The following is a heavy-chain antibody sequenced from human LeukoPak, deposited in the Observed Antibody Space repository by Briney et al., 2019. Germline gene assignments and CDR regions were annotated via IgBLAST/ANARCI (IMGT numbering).Heavy chain of an antibody. CDR1: GFTFTNSW. V-gene: IGHV3-7*01. CDR3: AREGRCSSTSCYATYYYMDV. CDR2: IKQDGSTK. Sequence: GGSLRLSCAASGFTFTNSWMAWVRQAPGKGLEWVANIKQDGSTKHYADSLKGRFTISRDNPKNSLYLQMNNLRADDTAVHYCAREGRCSSTSCYATYYYMDVWGKGTTVTVSS. J-gene: IGHJ6*03. D-gene: IGHD2-2*01.